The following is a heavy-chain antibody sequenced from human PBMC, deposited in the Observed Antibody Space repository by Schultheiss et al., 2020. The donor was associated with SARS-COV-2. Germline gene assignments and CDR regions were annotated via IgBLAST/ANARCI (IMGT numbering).Heavy chain of an antibody. CDR1: GGSISGHY. Sequence: SETLSLTCTVSGGSISGHYWSWIRQPAGKGLECIGRIYAGGNTNYNPSLKSRVTMSVDTSKNQFSLRLNSVTAADTAVYYCARHGPYYDFWSGYLYYFEYWGRGSLVTVSS. CDR3: ARHGPYYDFWSGYLYYFEY. D-gene: IGHD3-3*01. J-gene: IGHJ4*02. V-gene: IGHV4-4*07. CDR2: IYAGGNT.